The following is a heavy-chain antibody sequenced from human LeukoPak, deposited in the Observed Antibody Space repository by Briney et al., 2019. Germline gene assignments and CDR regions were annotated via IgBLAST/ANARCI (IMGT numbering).Heavy chain of an antibody. J-gene: IGHJ4*02. D-gene: IGHD2-2*01. CDR1: GFTFSSYA. V-gene: IGHV3-23*01. Sequence: GGSLRLSCAVSGFTFSSYAMSWVRQAPGKGLEWVSAISGSGGSTYYADSVKGRFTISRDNSKNTLYLQMNSLRAEDTAVYYCAKDEGSNPDIVVVPAAMILDYWGQGTLVTVSS. CDR3: AKDEGSNPDIVVVPAAMILDY. CDR2: ISGSGGST.